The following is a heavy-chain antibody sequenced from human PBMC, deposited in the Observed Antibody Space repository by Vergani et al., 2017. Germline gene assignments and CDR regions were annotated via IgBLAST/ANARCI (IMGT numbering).Heavy chain of an antibody. CDR2: IYYSGST. CDR1: GGSISSYY. D-gene: IGHD5-12*01. V-gene: IGHV4-59*01. J-gene: IGHJ4*02. Sequence: QVQLQQWGAGLLKPSETLSLTCTVSGGSISSYYWSWIRQPPGKGLEWIGYIYYSGSTNYNPSLKSRVTISVDTSKNQFSLKLSSVTAADTAVYYCARGSYSGYDTTQYFDYWGQGTLVTVSS. CDR3: ARGSYSGYDTTQYFDY.